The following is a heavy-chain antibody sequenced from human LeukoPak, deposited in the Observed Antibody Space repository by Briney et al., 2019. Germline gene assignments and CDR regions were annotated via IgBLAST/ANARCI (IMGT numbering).Heavy chain of an antibody. CDR2: IYYSGST. J-gene: IGHJ4*02. D-gene: IGHD6-13*01. Sequence: PSETLSLTCTVSGGSISSYYWSWIRQPPGKGLEWSGYIYYSGSTNYNPSLKSRVTISVDTSKNQFSLKLSFVTAADTAVYYCASLAAAGPTHFDYWGQGTLVTVSS. V-gene: IGHV4-59*01. CDR1: GGSISSYY. CDR3: ASLAAAGPTHFDY.